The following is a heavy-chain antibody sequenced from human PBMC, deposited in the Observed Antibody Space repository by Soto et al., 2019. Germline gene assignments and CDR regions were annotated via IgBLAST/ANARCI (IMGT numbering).Heavy chain of an antibody. CDR3: ARSQTDFGVLTYNWFDP. V-gene: IGHV4-61*01. CDR2: TYHIGGS. D-gene: IGHD3-3*01. J-gene: IGHJ5*02. Sequence: SETLSFTCTVSGDSVSSDTKYWSWIRQPPGKGLEWVASTYHIGGSNYSPSLQGRVTISVDSSKNQVFLNLSSVTAADTADYYCARSQTDFGVLTYNWFDPWGQGTLVTVSS. CDR1: GDSVSSDTKY.